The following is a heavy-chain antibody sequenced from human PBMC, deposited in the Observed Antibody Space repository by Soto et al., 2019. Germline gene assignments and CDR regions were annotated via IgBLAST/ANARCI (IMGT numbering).Heavy chain of an antibody. CDR3: AKDDSGFSGYMDL. J-gene: IGHJ6*03. Sequence: EVQLVESGGGLVQPGRSLRLSCVASGFTFYNHGMHWVRQAPGRGLEWVSGITWSSDSMGYADSVKGRFTISRDNAKNSLYLQMNSLRPEDTALYYCAKDDSGFSGYMDLWGKGTTVTVSS. D-gene: IGHD3-10*01. V-gene: IGHV3-9*01. CDR2: ITWSSDSM. CDR1: GFTFYNHG.